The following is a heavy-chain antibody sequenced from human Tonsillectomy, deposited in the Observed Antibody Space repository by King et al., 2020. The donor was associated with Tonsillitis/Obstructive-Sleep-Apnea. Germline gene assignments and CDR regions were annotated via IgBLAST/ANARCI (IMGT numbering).Heavy chain of an antibody. CDR1: GFTVSSNY. D-gene: IGHD7-27*01. CDR2: IYSGGST. CDR3: ARLLTGYNWFDP. J-gene: IGHJ5*02. V-gene: IGHV3-53*01. Sequence: VQLVESGGGLIQPGGSLRLSCAASGFTVSSNYMSWVRQAPGKGLELVSVIYSGGSTYYADSVKGRFTISRDNSKNTLYLQMNSLRAEDTAVYYCARLLTGYNWFDPWGQGTLVTVSS.